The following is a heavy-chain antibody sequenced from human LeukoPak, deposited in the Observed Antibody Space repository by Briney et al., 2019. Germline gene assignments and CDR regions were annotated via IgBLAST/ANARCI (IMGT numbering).Heavy chain of an antibody. V-gene: IGHV3-33*08. CDR2: IWYDGSNK. CDR3: ARDGVTDPFGFDY. CDR1: GFTFSSYW. Sequence: GGSLRLSCAASGFTFSSYWMSWVRQAPGKGLEWVAVIWYDGSNKYYADSVKGRFTISRDNSKNTLYLQMNSLRAEDTAVYYCARDGVTDPFGFDYWGQGTLVTASS. J-gene: IGHJ4*02. D-gene: IGHD2-21*02.